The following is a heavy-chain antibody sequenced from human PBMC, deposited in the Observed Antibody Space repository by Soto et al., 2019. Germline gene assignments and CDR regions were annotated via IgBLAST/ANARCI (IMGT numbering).Heavy chain of an antibody. CDR2: IYYSGST. V-gene: IGHV4-39*01. J-gene: IGHJ4*02. D-gene: IGHD2-8*01. CDR1: GVSISSSSYY. CDR3: AKMLGYCTNGVCYPDFDY. Sequence: SETLSLTCTVSGVSISSSSYYWGWIRQPPGKGLEWIGSIYYSGSTYYNPSLKSRVTISVDTSKNQFSLKLSSVTAADTAVYYCAKMLGYCTNGVCYPDFDYWGQGTLVTVSS.